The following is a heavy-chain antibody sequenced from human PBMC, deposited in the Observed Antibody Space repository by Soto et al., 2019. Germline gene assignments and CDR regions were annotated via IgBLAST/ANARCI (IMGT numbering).Heavy chain of an antibody. J-gene: IGHJ6*02. Sequence: VGSLRLSCAASGFIFSDYYMSWIRQAPGKGLEWVSYITSSSSYTKYADSVKGRFTISRDNAKNSLYLQMNSLRAEDTAVYYCARDGSRYCSSTSCLSGYYYYGMDVWGQGTTVTV. CDR2: ITSSSSYT. D-gene: IGHD2-2*01. CDR1: GFIFSDYY. CDR3: ARDGSRYCSSTSCLSGYYYYGMDV. V-gene: IGHV3-11*06.